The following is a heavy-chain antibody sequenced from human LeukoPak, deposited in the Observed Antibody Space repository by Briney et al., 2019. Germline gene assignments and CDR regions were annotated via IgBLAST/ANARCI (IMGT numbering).Heavy chain of an antibody. V-gene: IGHV4-34*01. CDR2: INHSGST. CDR3: ARVPYYYGSGSPNWFDP. CDR1: GGSFSGYY. Sequence: SETLSLTCADYGGSFSGYYWSWIRQPPGKGLEWIGEINHSGSTNYNPSLKSRVTISVDTSKNQFSLKLSSVTAADTAVYYCARVPYYYGSGSPNWFDPWGQGTLVTVSS. D-gene: IGHD3-10*01. J-gene: IGHJ5*02.